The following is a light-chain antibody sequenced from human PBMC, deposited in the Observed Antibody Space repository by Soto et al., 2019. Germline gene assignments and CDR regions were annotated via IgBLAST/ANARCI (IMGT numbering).Light chain of an antibody. CDR3: QKYNSVPFT. CDR2: AAS. CDR1: QGIYNY. V-gene: IGKV1-27*01. Sequence: DIQMTQSPSSLSASVGDRVTITCRASQGIYNYLAWYQQRPGKVPKLLIYAASTLQSGVPSRFSGSGSGTDFTLTISSLQPEDVATYYCQKYNSVPFTFGPGTKVDI. J-gene: IGKJ3*01.